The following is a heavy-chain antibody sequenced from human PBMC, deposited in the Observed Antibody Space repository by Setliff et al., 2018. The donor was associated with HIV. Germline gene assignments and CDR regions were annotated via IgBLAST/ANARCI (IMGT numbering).Heavy chain of an antibody. V-gene: IGHV4-39*01. CDR3: ARKGAGYNTYYFDY. J-gene: IGHJ4*02. D-gene: IGHD3-9*01. CDR2: IYYNGRT. CDR1: GGSISSSSYY. Sequence: SETLSLTCTVSGGSISSSSYYWGWIRQPPGKGLEWIGSIYYNGRTFYTPSLKSRVTMSIDTSQNQFSLKLNSITAADTAVYYCARKGAGYNTYYFDYWGQGALVTVSS.